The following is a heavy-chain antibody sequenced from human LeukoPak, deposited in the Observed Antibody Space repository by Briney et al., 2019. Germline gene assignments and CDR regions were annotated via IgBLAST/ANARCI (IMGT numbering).Heavy chain of an antibody. D-gene: IGHD3-16*01. J-gene: IGHJ4*02. Sequence: ASVKVSCKASGGTFSSYAITWVRQAPGQGLEWMGWINTYNGNTNYAQKLQGRVTMTTDTSTSTAYMELRSLRSDDTAVYYCARGGGTRGVYYFDYWGQGTLVTVSS. CDR1: GGTFSSYA. CDR3: ARGGGTRGVYYFDY. V-gene: IGHV1-18*01. CDR2: INTYNGNT.